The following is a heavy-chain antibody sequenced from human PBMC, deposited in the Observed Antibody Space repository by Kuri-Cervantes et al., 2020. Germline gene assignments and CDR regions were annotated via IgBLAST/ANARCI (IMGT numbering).Heavy chain of an antibody. J-gene: IGHJ4*02. CDR3: ARASGSGSYDY. V-gene: IGHV3-11*01. CDR1: GFTFGDYA. D-gene: IGHD3-10*01. CDR2: ISSSGSTI. Sequence: GESLKISCTDSGFTFGDYAMNWIRQAPGKGLEWVSYISSSGSTIYYADSVKGRFTISRDNAKNSLYLQMNSLRAEDTAVYYCARASGSGSYDYWGQGTLVTVSS.